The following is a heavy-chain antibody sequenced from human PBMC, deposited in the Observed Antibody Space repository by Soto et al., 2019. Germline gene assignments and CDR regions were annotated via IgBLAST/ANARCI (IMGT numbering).Heavy chain of an antibody. CDR2: ISSSSSYI. J-gene: IGHJ6*02. D-gene: IGHD6-19*01. CDR3: ASSQIAQWLVRRAYYYGMDV. V-gene: IGHV3-21*01. CDR1: GFTFSSYS. Sequence: GGSLRLSCAASGFTFSSYSMNLVRQAPGKGLEWVSSISSSSSYIYYADSVKGRFTISRDNAKNSLYLQMNSLRAEDTAVYYCASSQIAQWLVRRAYYYGMDVWGQGTTVTVSS.